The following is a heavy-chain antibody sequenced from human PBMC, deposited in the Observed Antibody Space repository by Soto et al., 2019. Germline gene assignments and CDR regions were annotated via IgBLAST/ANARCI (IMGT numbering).Heavy chain of an antibody. Sequence: PSETLSLTCTVSGGSISSYYWSWIRQPPGKGLEWIGYIYYSGSTNYNPSLKSRVTISVDTSKNQFSLKLSSVTAADTAVYYCARVDLYRGSSSINYWGQGTLVTVS. J-gene: IGHJ4*02. CDR2: IYYSGST. CDR1: GGSISSYY. CDR3: ARVDLYRGSSSINY. V-gene: IGHV4-59*01. D-gene: IGHD6-6*01.